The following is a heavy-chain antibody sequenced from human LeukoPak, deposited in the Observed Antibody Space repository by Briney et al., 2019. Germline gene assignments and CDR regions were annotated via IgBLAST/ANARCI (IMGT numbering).Heavy chain of an antibody. CDR3: ASKANCSGGRCPRGAFDI. V-gene: IGHV4-4*02. J-gene: IGHJ3*02. CDR1: GVSISSSNR. CDR2: IYHSGSL. D-gene: IGHD2-15*01. Sequence: PSETLSLTCAISGVSISSSNRWSWVRQPPEKGLEWIGEIYHSGSLNYNPSLKSRVTISVDKSKNQFSLKLSSVTAADTAVYYCASKANCSGGRCPRGAFDIWGPGTKVTVSS.